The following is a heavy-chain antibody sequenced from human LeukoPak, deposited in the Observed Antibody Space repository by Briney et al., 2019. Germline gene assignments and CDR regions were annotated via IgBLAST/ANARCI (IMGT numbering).Heavy chain of an antibody. CDR2: IYTSGST. CDR1: GGSISSYY. V-gene: IGHV4-4*07. CDR3: ARDVYVWGSYRSYYFDY. D-gene: IGHD3-16*02. J-gene: IGHJ4*02. Sequence: SETLSLTCTVSGGSISSYYWSWIRQPAGKGLEWIGRIYTSGSTNYNPSLKSRVTISVDTSKNQFSLKLSSVTAADTAVYYCARDVYVWGSYRSYYFDYWGQGTLVTVSS.